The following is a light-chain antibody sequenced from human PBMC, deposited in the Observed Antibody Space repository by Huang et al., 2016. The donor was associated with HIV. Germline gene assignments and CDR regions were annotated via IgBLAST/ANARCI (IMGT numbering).Light chain of an antibody. CDR3: MEALKTPYT. CDR1: QSLLHTNAYNY. CDR2: LGS. V-gene: IGKV2-28*01. Sequence: DIVMIQSPLSLPGTPGEPASISCRSSQSLLHTNAYNYLDWYLQKRGQSPQLLLDLGSSRASVVPDRFSGGRSGTRYSLNISRVEAEDAGIYYCMEALKTPYTFGQGTKLEIK. J-gene: IGKJ2*01.